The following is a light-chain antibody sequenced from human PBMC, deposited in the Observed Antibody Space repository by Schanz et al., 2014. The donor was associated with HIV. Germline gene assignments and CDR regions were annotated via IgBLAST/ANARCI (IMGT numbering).Light chain of an antibody. V-gene: IGLV2-14*03. Sequence: QSVLTQPASVSGSPGQSISISCTGSSSDIGGYKYVSWYQQHPDKAPKLVIFDVIKRPSGVSNRFSGSKSGNTASLTISGLQADDEADYYCSSYTTSSTLVIFGGGTKLTVL. CDR3: SSYTTSSTLVI. CDR1: SSDIGGYKY. CDR2: DVI. J-gene: IGLJ2*01.